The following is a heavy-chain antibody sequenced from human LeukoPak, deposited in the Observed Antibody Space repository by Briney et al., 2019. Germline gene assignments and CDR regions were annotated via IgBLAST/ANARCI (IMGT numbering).Heavy chain of an antibody. CDR1: GFTFSSND. J-gene: IGHJ3*02. CDR2: IYSGGST. V-gene: IGHV3-66*02. D-gene: IGHD3-22*01. Sequence: GGSLRLSCAASGFTFSSNDMSWVRQAPGKGLEWVAVIYSGGSTYYSASVKGRFTISRDNSKNTLYLQMNSLRAEHTAVYYCATVPSTTYYYDSGGYYYEMGGAFDIWSQGTMVTVSS. CDR3: ATVPSTTYYYDSGGYYYEMGGAFDI.